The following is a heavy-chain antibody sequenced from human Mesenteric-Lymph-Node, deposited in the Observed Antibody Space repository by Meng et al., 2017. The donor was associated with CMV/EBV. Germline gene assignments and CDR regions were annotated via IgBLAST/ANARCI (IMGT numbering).Heavy chain of an antibody. Sequence: ASVKVSCKASGYTFTGYYMHWVRQAPGQGLEWMGWINPNSGGTNYAQKFQGRVTMTRDTSISTAYMELSRLRSDDTAVYYCARDFWTGFPTVADFWGQGTLVTVSS. CDR3: ARDFWTGFPTVADF. CDR2: INPNSGGT. V-gene: IGHV1-2*02. D-gene: IGHD3/OR15-3a*01. CDR1: GYTFTGYY. J-gene: IGHJ4*02.